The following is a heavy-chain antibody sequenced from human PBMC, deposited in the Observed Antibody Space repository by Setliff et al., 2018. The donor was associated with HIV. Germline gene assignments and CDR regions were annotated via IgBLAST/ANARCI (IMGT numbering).Heavy chain of an antibody. Sequence: GASVKVSCKASGGTFSSYAINWVRQAPGQGLEWMGGIIPIFGTANYAQKFQGRVTITTDESTSTTYLELRSLRAEDTAVYYCVSGGRWLDLDYWGQGTLVTVSS. CDR1: GGTFSSYA. CDR3: VSGGRWLDLDY. J-gene: IGHJ4*02. V-gene: IGHV1-69*05. D-gene: IGHD5-18*01. CDR2: IIPIFGTA.